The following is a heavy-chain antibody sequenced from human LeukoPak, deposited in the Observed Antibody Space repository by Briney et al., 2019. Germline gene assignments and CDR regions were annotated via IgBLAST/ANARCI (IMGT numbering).Heavy chain of an antibody. D-gene: IGHD3-22*01. J-gene: IGHJ4*02. CDR3: ARERGGYYDSSGYDNFDY. CDR2: IKQDGSEK. Sequence: PGGSLRLSCAASGFTFSSHWMSWVRQAPGKGLEWVANIKQDGSEKYYVDSVKGRFTISRDDAKNSLYLQMNSLRAEDTAVYYCARERGGYYDSSGYDNFDYWGQGTLVTVSS. V-gene: IGHV3-7*01. CDR1: GFTFSSHW.